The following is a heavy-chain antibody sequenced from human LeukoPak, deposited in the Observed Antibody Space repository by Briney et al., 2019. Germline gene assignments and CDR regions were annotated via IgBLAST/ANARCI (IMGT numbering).Heavy chain of an antibody. D-gene: IGHD3-22*01. CDR1: GFTFSSYS. Sequence: GGSLRLSCAGSGFTFSSYSMTWVRQAPGKGLEWVSSITRSSIYTYYADSVKGRSTISRDNAKKSLYLQMNSLRTEDTAVYYCVRALYDGSGYYSHFDYWGQGTLVTVSS. CDR3: VRALYDGSGYYSHFDY. V-gene: IGHV3-21*01. J-gene: IGHJ4*02. CDR2: ITRSSIYT.